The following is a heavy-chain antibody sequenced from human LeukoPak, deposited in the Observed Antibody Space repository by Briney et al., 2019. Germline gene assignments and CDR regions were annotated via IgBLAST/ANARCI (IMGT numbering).Heavy chain of an antibody. J-gene: IGHJ1*01. Sequence: GGTLRLSCAASGFTFSRHGMHWVRQAPGKGLEWVAFIRYDGSNKYYADSVKGRFTISRDNSKNTLYLQMNSLRAEDTAVYYCANHVAAAGTQYFQHWGQGTLVTVSS. CDR2: IRYDGSNK. CDR3: ANHVAAAGTQYFQH. V-gene: IGHV3-30*02. CDR1: GFTFSRHG. D-gene: IGHD6-13*01.